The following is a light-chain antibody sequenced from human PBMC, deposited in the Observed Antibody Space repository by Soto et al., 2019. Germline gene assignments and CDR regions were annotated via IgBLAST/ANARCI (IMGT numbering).Light chain of an antibody. CDR1: QSISSY. CDR3: QQYGSSPLT. J-gene: IGKJ4*01. Sequence: EIVLTQSPATLSLSPGERATLSCRASQSISSYLAWYHQKPGQAPRLLIYDASSRATGIPDRFSGSGSGTDFTLTISRLEPEDFAVYYCQQYGSSPLTFGGGTKVDI. V-gene: IGKV3-20*01. CDR2: DAS.